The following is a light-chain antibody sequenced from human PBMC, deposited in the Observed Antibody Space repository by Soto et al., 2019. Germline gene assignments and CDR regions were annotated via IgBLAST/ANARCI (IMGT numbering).Light chain of an antibody. CDR2: EVS. CDR3: SSYASSSTPDV. CDR1: SSDVGGYNY. J-gene: IGLJ1*01. Sequence: QSALTQPASVSGSPGQSITISCTGTSSDVGGYNYVSWYQQHPGKAPKLIIYEVSNRPSGVSNRFSGSKSGNTASLTISGLQAEDEADYYCSSYASSSTPDVFGTGTKVTVL. V-gene: IGLV2-14*01.